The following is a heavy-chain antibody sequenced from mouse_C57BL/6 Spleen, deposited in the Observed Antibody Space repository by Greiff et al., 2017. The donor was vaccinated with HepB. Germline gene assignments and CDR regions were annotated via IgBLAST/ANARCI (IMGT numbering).Heavy chain of an antibody. J-gene: IGHJ2*01. CDR2: IDPETGGT. CDR3: TRYLYYFDY. CDR1: GYTFTDYE. Sequence: LQESGAELVRPGASVTLSCKASGYTFTDYEMHWVKQTPVHGLEWIGAIDPETGGTAYNQKFKGKAILTADKSSSTAYMELRSLTSEDSAVYYCTRYLYYFDYWGQGTTLTVSS. V-gene: IGHV1-15*01.